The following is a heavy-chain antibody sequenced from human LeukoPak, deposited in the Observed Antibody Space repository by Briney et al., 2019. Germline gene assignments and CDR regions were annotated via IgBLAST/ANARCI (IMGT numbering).Heavy chain of an antibody. J-gene: IGHJ3*02. D-gene: IGHD2-15*01. CDR2: ISYDGSNK. CDR3: ARWETYYSGGSCYDAFDI. CDR1: GFTFSSYA. Sequence: PGGSLRLSCAASGFTFSSYAMHWVRQAPGKGLEWVAVISYDGSNKYYADSVKGRFTISRDNSKNTLYLQMNSLRAEDTAVYYCARWETYYSGGSCYDAFDIWGQGTMVTVSS. V-gene: IGHV3-30*04.